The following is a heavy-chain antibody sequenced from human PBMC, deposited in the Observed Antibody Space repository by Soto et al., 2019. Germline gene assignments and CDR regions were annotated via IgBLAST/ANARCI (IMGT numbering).Heavy chain of an antibody. V-gene: IGHV3-72*01. Sequence: EVHLEESGGTLVHPGGSLKLSCAASGRTFSDYYMDWVRQPPGKALEWLGRVRNEANSYTTQYAASVAGRFTISRDDSKKSLYLQMNSLKTDDTAVYFCVRQLGGPNDSWGQGTLVTVSS. CDR2: VRNEANSYTT. J-gene: IGHJ5*01. CDR3: VRQLGGPNDS. CDR1: GRTFSDYY. D-gene: IGHD3-3*02.